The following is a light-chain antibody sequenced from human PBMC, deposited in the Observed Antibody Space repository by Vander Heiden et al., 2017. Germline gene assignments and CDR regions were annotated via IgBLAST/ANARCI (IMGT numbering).Light chain of an antibody. J-gene: IGLJ1*01. CDR2: INN. CDR3: AAWDDSVNSYV. CDR1: SSNSGGNT. Sequence: QPVLTQPPSPCGTPGQRVTITCSGTSSNSGGNTLNCYHQHPGTAPKLLIFINNQRPSGVPERFSGSKSGTSATPATSGLQAEEEADYYCAAWDDSVNSYVFGTGTKVTVL. V-gene: IGLV1-44*01.